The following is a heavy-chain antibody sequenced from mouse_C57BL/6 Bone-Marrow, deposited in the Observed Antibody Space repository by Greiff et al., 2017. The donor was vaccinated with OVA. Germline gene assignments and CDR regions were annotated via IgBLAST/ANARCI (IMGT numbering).Heavy chain of an antibody. V-gene: IGHV1-81*01. CDR3: ARKRQLRLGDY. D-gene: IGHD3-2*02. CDR1: GYTFTSYG. CDR2: IYPRSGTT. Sequence: VQLKESGAELARPGASVKLSCKASGYTFTSYGISWVKQSTGQGLEWIGEIYPRSGTTYYNEKFKGKATLTADKSSSTAYMELRSLTSEDSAVYFCARKRQLRLGDYWGQGTTLTVSS. J-gene: IGHJ2*01.